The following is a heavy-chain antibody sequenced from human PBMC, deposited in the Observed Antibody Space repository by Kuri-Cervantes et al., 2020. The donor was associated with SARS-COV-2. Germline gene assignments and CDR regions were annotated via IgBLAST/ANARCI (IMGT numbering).Heavy chain of an antibody. CDR2: IKSKTDGGTK. Sequence: LSLTCSASGFTFSNAWMSWVRQAPGKGLEWVGRIKSKTDGGTKDYAAPVKGRFTISRDDSKNTLYLQMNSLKTEDTAVYYCTTEEGDYVSLDYWGQGTLVTVSS. CDR3: TTEEGDYVSLDY. V-gene: IGHV3-15*01. D-gene: IGHD4-17*01. CDR1: GFTFSNAW. J-gene: IGHJ4*02.